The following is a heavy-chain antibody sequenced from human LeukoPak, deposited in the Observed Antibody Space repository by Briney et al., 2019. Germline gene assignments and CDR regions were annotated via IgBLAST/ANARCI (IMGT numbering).Heavy chain of an antibody. CDR1: GGSISSGGYY. CDR3: ARADYFGSGSYGFYFDY. Sequence: SETLSLTCTVSGGSISSGGYYWSWIRQHPGTGLEWIGYIHCSGNMYYNPSLKSRVTISVDTSKNQFSLRLSSVTAADTAVYYCARADYFGSGSYGFYFDYWGQGILVTVSS. D-gene: IGHD3-10*01. J-gene: IGHJ4*02. V-gene: IGHV4-31*03. CDR2: IHCSGNM.